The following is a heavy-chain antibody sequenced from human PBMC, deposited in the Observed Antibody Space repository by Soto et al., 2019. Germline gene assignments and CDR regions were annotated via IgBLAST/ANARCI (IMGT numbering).Heavy chain of an antibody. CDR1: GFTFSSYA. D-gene: IGHD2-15*01. CDR2: ISSTTGST. Sequence: GGSLRLSCAASGFTFSSYAMCWLRQAPGKGLEWVASISSTTGSTYHADSVKGRFTISRDNSKSTLYLQMNSLRVEDTAVYYCARGDVVVSPASDRFDPWGQGTLVTFSS. J-gene: IGHJ5*02. V-gene: IGHV3-23*01. CDR3: ARGDVVVSPASDRFDP.